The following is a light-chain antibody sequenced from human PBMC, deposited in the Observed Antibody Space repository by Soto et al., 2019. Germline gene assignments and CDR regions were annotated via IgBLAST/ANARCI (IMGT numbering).Light chain of an antibody. V-gene: IGLV2-23*02. CDR3: CSYAGPTTYYV. CDR2: EVN. J-gene: IGLJ1*01. CDR1: SSDFGNYDL. Sequence: QSVLTQPASVSGSPGQSITISCTGTSSDFGNYDLVSWFLHHPGKAPKLLIYEVNERPSGVSNRFSGSKSGNTASLTISGLQAEDEADYYCCSYAGPTTYYVFGHGTKVTVL.